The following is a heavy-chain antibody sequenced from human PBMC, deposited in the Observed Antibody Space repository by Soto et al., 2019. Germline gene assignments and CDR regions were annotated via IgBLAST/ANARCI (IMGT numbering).Heavy chain of an antibody. CDR1: GYTFISYW. CDR3: ARAGTAYPPLYGMDV. J-gene: IGHJ6*02. D-gene: IGHD3-16*01. CDR2: IYPGDSDT. V-gene: IGHV5-51*01. Sequence: PGESLRISCKGSGYTFISYWIGWVRQMPGKGLEWMGIIYPGDSDTRYSPSFQGQVTISADKSISTAYLQWSSLKASDTAMYYCARAGTAYPPLYGMDVWRHGTKVTAP.